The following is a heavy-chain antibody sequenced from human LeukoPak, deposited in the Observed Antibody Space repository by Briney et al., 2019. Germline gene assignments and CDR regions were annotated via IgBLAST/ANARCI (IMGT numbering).Heavy chain of an antibody. V-gene: IGHV4-59*01. Sequence: SETLSLTCTVSGGSITSYYWSWIRQPPGKGLEWIAYISSSRSTNYNPSLRSRVTISIDTSKNQFSLKLSSVTAADTAVYYCARGYYDFWSGYFDYWGQGTLVTVSS. D-gene: IGHD3-3*01. J-gene: IGHJ4*02. CDR2: ISSSRST. CDR1: GGSITSYY. CDR3: ARGYYDFWSGYFDY.